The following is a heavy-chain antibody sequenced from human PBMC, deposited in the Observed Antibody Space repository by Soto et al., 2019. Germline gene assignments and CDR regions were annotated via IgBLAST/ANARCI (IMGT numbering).Heavy chain of an antibody. Sequence: QVQLVESGGGVVQPGRSLRLSCAASGFTFSSYGMHWVRQAPGKGLEWVAVIWYDGSNKYYADSVKGRFTISRDNSKNTLYLQMNSLRAEDTAVYYCARGTRTPDSGWHMDVLGQGTTVTVSS. CDR2: IWYDGSNK. CDR3: ARGTRTPDSGWHMDV. D-gene: IGHD6-19*01. J-gene: IGHJ6*02. CDR1: GFTFSSYG. V-gene: IGHV3-33*01.